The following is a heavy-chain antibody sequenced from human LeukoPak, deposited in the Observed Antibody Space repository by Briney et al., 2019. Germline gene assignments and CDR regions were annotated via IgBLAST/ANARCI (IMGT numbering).Heavy chain of an antibody. D-gene: IGHD3-3*01. J-gene: IGHJ4*02. V-gene: IGHV3-30-3*01. CDR1: GFTFSSYA. CDR2: ISYDGSNK. CDR3: ARDNDFWSGEDYFDY. Sequence: GRSLRLSCAAPGFTFSSYAMHWVRQAPGKGLEWVAVISYDGSNKYYADSVKGRFTISRDNSKNTLYLQMNSLRAEDTAVYYCARDNDFWSGEDYFDYWGQGTLVTVSS.